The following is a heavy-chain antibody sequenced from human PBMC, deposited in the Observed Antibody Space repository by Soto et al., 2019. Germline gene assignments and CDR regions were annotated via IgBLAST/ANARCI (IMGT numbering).Heavy chain of an antibody. Sequence: EVQLLESGGGLVQPGGSLRLSCVASRFTFSNSAMNWVRQAPGKGLEWVSAITYSSDRTYYADSVRGRFTISRDNFQNTLYLKKNSLRPEDTAIYYCAKIGDYRNHGRDIGGKGTTVTVS. CDR1: RFTFSNSA. CDR2: ITYSSDRT. CDR3: AKIGDYRNHGRDI. D-gene: IGHD4-4*01. J-gene: IGHJ6*04. V-gene: IGHV3-23*01.